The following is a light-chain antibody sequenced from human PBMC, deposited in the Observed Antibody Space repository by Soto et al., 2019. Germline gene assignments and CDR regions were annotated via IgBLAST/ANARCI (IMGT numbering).Light chain of an antibody. CDR2: AAS. J-gene: IGKJ5*01. V-gene: IGKV1-39*01. CDR3: QQSYSTPPTT. CDR1: QSISSY. Sequence: DIQMTQSPSSLSASLGDRVTIXXRSSQSISSYLNWYQQKPGKAPKLXXYAASSLQRGVPSRFSGSGSGTDFTLTISSLQPEDFATYYCQQSYSTPPTTFGQGTRLEIK.